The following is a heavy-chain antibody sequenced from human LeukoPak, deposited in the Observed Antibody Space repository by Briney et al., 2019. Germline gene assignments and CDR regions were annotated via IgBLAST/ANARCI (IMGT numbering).Heavy chain of an antibody. CDR1: GFTFNSYW. J-gene: IGHJ4*02. D-gene: IGHD1-26*01. V-gene: IGHV3-7*01. CDR3: ARDISGSYPNEDY. Sequence: PGGSLRLSCAASGFTFNSYWMSWVRQAPGKGLEWVANIKQDGSEKYYVDSVKGRFTISRDNAKNSLYLQMNSLRAEDTAVYYCARDISGSYPNEDYWGQGTLVTVSS. CDR2: IKQDGSEK.